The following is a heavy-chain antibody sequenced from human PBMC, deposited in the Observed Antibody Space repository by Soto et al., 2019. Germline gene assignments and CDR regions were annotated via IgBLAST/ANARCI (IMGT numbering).Heavy chain of an antibody. CDR3: AAGDSVILTGPDAFDI. Sequence: ASVKVSCKASGYTFTGYYMHWVRQAPGQGLEWMGWINPNSGGTNYAQKFQERVTITRDMSTSTAYMELSSLRSEDTAVYYCAAGDSVILTGPDAFDIWGQGTMVTVSS. V-gene: IGHV1-2*02. J-gene: IGHJ3*02. CDR1: GYTFTGYY. CDR2: INPNSGGT. D-gene: IGHD3-9*01.